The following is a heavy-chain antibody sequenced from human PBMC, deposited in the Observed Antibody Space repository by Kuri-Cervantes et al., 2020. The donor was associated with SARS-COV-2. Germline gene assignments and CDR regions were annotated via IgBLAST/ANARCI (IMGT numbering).Heavy chain of an antibody. Sequence: GGSLRLSCTASGFTFGDYAMSWVRQAPGKGLEWVGFIRSKAYGGTTEYAASVKGRFTISRDDSKSIAYLQMNSLKTGDTAVYYCTRNDFWSGYYFDYWGQGTLVTVSS. CDR2: IRSKAYGGTT. CDR3: TRNDFWSGYYFDY. V-gene: IGHV3-49*04. CDR1: GFTFGDYA. J-gene: IGHJ4*02. D-gene: IGHD3-3*01.